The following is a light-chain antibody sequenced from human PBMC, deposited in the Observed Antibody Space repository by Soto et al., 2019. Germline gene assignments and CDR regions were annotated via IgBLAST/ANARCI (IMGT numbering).Light chain of an antibody. CDR3: QQAYSKNT. CDR2: AAT. V-gene: IGKV1-39*01. Sequence: DLQMTQSPSSLSASVGDRVTIACRASQNIRTYLNWYQQKPGKAPKLLIYAATNLHSGVPSRFSGSGSGKDFTLNISSLQPEDFATYYCQQAYSKNTFGGGTKVDIK. CDR1: QNIRTY. J-gene: IGKJ4*01.